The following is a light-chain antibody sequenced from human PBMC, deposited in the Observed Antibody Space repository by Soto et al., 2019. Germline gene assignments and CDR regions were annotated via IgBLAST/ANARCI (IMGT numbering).Light chain of an antibody. CDR3: QQYGSSRWT. Sequence: EIVLTQSPGTLSLSPGERATLSCRASQSVSGIYLAWYQQKPGQAPRLLIYGASSRATGIPDRFSGSGSGTDFTLTISRLEPEDFAVYYCQQYGSSRWTFGQGTKVDI. J-gene: IGKJ1*01. V-gene: IGKV3-20*01. CDR2: GAS. CDR1: QSVSGIY.